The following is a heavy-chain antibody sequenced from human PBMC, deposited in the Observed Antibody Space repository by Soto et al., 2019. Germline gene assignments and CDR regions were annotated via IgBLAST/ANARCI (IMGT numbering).Heavy chain of an antibody. Sequence: PSETLSLTSPVSGGSISGYYWSWIRQPPGKGLEWIGEINHSGSTNYNPSLKSRVTISVDTSKNQFSLKLSSVTAADTAVYYCARGRPSPLLGGSTTMVRGVISSKKYYGMDVWGQGTTVTVSS. V-gene: IGHV4-34*01. CDR2: INHSGST. CDR3: ARGRPSPLLGGSTTMVRGVISSKKYYGMDV. CDR1: GGSISGYY. D-gene: IGHD3-10*01. J-gene: IGHJ6*02.